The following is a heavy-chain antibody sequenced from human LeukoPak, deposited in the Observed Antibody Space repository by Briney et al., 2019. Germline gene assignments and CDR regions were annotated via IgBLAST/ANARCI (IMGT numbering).Heavy chain of an antibody. CDR2: INAGNGNT. Sequence: ASVKVSCKASGYTFTSYAMHWVRQAPGQRLEWMGWINAGNGNTKYSQKFQGRVTITADESTSTAYMELSSLRSEDTAVYYCARGQDCGGDCYPGYYYYYMDVWGKGTTVTVSS. CDR1: GYTFTSYA. D-gene: IGHD2-21*01. CDR3: ARGQDCGGDCYPGYYYYYMDV. V-gene: IGHV1-3*01. J-gene: IGHJ6*03.